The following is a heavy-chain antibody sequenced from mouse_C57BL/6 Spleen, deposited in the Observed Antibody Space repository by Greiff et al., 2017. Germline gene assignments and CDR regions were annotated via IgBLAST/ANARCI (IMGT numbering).Heavy chain of an antibody. CDR3: TRSGDGGY. V-gene: IGHV1-15*01. Sequence: VQLQQSGAELVRPGASVTLSCKASGYTFTDYEMHWVKQTPVHGLEWIGAIDPETGGTAYNQKFKGKAILTADKSSSPAYMELRSLTSEDSAVYYCTRSGDGGYWGQGTTLTVSS. D-gene: IGHD1-1*02. CDR2: IDPETGGT. CDR1: GYTFTDYE. J-gene: IGHJ2*01.